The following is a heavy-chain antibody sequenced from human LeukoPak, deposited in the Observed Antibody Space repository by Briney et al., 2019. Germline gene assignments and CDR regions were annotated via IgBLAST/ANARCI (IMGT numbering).Heavy chain of an antibody. J-gene: IGHJ4*02. CDR2: ISAYNGNT. D-gene: IGHD1-26*01. Sequence: ASVTVSCTASGYTFTSYGISWVRQAPGQGLEWMGRISAYNGNTNYAQKLQGRVTMTTDTSTSTAYMELRSLRSDDTAVYYCARTRSGSLDYWGQGTLVTVSS. CDR1: GYTFTSYG. V-gene: IGHV1-18*01. CDR3: ARTRSGSLDY.